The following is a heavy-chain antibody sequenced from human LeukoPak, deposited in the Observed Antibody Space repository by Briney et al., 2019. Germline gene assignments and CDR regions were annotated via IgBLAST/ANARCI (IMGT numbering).Heavy chain of an antibody. CDR2: IRGSGETT. D-gene: IGHD3/OR15-3a*01. J-gene: IGHJ4*02. Sequence: RSYFWGWIRQAPGKGLEWVSGIRGSGETTYYAESVKGRFIIQRDNSKNTLYLQMNSLRAEDTALYYCAKDLSSGTGRGFDYWGQGTLVTVSS. V-gene: IGHV3-23*01. CDR3: AKDLSSGTGRGFDY. CDR1: RSYF.